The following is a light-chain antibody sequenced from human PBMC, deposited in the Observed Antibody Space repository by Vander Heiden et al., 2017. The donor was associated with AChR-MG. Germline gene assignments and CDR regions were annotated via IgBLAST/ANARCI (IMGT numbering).Light chain of an antibody. J-gene: IGKJ1*01. Sequence: DIQMTQSPSTLSASVGDRVTITCRASQSVSGWLAWYQQKPGKAPNLLIYEVSNLKSGVPSRFSGSGSGTEFTLTISSLQPDDFATYFCQQHNSDWTFGQGTKVEI. CDR3: QQHNSDWT. CDR2: EVS. CDR1: QSVSGW. V-gene: IGKV1-5*03.